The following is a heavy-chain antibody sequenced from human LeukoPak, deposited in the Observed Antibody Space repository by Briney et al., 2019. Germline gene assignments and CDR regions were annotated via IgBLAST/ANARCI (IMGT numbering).Heavy chain of an antibody. D-gene: IGHD2-15*01. J-gene: IGHJ4*02. CDR1: GASLSSCGYY. V-gene: IGHV4-31*03. CDR3: AGGGLRGDIVKLPPASFDY. CDR2: ICDSART. Sequence: SQTLSLTCTVSGASLSSCGYYWRWLPQHPGQGREWSEYICDSARTYYNPSRKIRVTLSVDSSKNQFSMKLTSVPPAASSVYSCAGGGLRGDIVKLPPASFDYWGQGTLVRVSS.